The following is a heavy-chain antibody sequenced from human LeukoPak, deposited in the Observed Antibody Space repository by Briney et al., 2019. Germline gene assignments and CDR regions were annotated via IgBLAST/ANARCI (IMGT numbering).Heavy chain of an antibody. CDR1: GYTFTGYY. CDR2: INPNSGGT. D-gene: IGHD3-22*01. V-gene: IGHV1-2*02. J-gene: IGHJ4*02. CDR3: ARDLRPTYYYDSSGYWTFDY. Sequence: ASVKASCKASGYTFTGYYMHWVRQAPGQGLEWMGWINPNSGGTNYAQKFQGRVTMTRDTSISTAYMELSRLRSDDTAVYYCARDLRPTYYYDSSGYWTFDYWGQGTLVTVSS.